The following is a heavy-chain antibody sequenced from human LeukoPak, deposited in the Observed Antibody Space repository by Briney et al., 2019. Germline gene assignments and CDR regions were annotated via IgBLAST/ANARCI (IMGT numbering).Heavy chain of an antibody. D-gene: IGHD4-17*01. V-gene: IGHV5-51*01. CDR1: GNIFTYYW. CDR2: IYPGDSDT. CDR3: ARHRNGDYVDR. J-gene: IGHJ5*02. Sequence: GESLKISCKGSGNIFTYYWIAWVRQMPGKGLEWMGIIYPGDSDTRYSPSFQGQVTISADKSISTAYLQWSSLKASDTAMYYCARHRNGDYVDRWGQGTLVTVSS.